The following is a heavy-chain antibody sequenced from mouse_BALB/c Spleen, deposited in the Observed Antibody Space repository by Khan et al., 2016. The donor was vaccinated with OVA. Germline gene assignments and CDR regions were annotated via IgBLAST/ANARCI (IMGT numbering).Heavy chain of an antibody. CDR2: IYPFNDGT. CDR3: ARNHRYDVYFDS. V-gene: IGHV1S136*01. J-gene: IGHJ2*01. Sequence: EVQLQQPGPELVKPGASVKMSCTASGYTFTSSVIHWVRQKSGQGLDWIGYIYPFNDGTKYNEKFEGKATLTSDKSSSTAYMELSDLTSENSAVLYCARNHRYDVYFDSWCQGTTLPVSS. D-gene: IGHD2-14*01. CDR1: GYTFTSSV.